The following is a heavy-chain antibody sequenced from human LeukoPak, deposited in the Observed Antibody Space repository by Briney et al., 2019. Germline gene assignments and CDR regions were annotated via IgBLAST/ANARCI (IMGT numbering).Heavy chain of an antibody. J-gene: IGHJ4*02. CDR2: IKQDGSEK. Sequence: GGSLRLSCAASGFTFSRYWMSWVRQVPGKGLEWVANIKQDGSEKYYVDSVRGRFTISRDNAKNSLYLQMNSLRAEDTAVYYCARDGWSPDYWGQGTLVTVSS. V-gene: IGHV3-7*01. CDR1: GFTFSRYW. CDR3: ARDGWSPDY.